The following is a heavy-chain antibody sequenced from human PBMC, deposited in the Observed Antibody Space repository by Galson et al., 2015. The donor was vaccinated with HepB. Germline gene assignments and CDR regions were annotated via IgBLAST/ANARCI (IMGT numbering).Heavy chain of an antibody. CDR1: GFTFHTYA. D-gene: IGHD3-16*02. CDR3: VKLGHHYVWGSYRYDAFEI. J-gene: IGHJ3*02. CDR2: VSDSGYTT. Sequence: SLRLSCAASGFTFHTYAMSWVRQVPGKGLEWVSVVSDSGYTTYYEDSVKGRFTISRDHSNNTLSLQMDRLRAEDTAKYYCVKLGHHYVWGSYRYDAFEIWGQGTMVTVSS. V-gene: IGHV3-23*01.